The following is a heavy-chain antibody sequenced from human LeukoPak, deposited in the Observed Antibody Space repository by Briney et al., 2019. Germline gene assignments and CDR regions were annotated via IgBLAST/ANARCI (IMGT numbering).Heavy chain of an antibody. CDR2: ISYDGSNK. J-gene: IGHJ4*02. CDR1: GLTFSSYA. D-gene: IGHD3-10*01. Sequence: GGSLRLSCAASGLTFSSYAMHWVRQAPGKGLEWVAVISYDGSNKYYADSVKGRFTISRDNSKNTLYLQMNSLRAEDTAVYYCAKEGSGFYYGPAFGYWGQGTLVTVSS. V-gene: IGHV3-30-3*01. CDR3: AKEGSGFYYGPAFGY.